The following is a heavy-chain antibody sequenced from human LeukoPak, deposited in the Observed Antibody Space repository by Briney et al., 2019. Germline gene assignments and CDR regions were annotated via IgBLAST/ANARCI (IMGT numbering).Heavy chain of an antibody. V-gene: IGHV3-33*01. D-gene: IGHD6-13*01. CDR2: IWYDGSNK. J-gene: IGHJ4*02. Sequence: PGGSLRLSCAASGFTFSSYGMHWVRQAPGKGLEWVAVIWYDGSNKYYADSVKGRFTISRDNSKNTLYLQMNSLRAEDTAVYYCARTLNSSSWYASLGYWGQGTLVTVS. CDR1: GFTFSSYG. CDR3: ARTLNSSSWYASLGY.